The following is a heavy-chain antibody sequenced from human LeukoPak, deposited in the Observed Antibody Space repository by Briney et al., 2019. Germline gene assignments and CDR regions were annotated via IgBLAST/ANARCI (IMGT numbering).Heavy chain of an antibody. D-gene: IGHD2-2*01. V-gene: IGHV1-69*06. J-gene: IGHJ6*04. CDR3: AREDIVVVPAAIGREYYYYSMDV. CDR1: GGTFSSYA. CDR2: IIPIFGTA. Sequence: HVASVKVSCKASGGTFSSYAISWVRQAPGQGLEWMGGIIPIFGTANYAQKFQGRVTITADKSTSTAYMELSSLRSEDTAVYYCAREDIVVVPAAIGREYYYYSMDVWGKGTTVTVSS.